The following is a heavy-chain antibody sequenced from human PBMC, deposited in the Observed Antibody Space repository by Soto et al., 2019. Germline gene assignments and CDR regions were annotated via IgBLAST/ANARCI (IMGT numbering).Heavy chain of an antibody. CDR1: GFTFGDYA. CDR3: TRDRQGGWFDP. Sequence: GGSLRLSCTASGFTFGDYAMSWFRQAPGKGLEWVGFIRSKAYGGTTEYAASVKGRFTISRDDSKSIAYLQMNSLKTEDTAVYYCTRDRQGGWFDPWGQGTLVTVSS. D-gene: IGHD3-16*01. J-gene: IGHJ5*02. V-gene: IGHV3-49*03. CDR2: IRSKAYGGTT.